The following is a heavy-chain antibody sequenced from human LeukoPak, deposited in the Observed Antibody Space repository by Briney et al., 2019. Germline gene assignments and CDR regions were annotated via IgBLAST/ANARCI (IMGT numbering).Heavy chain of an antibody. D-gene: IGHD6-13*01. CDR3: AKTRPLDSSSWSHGDY. J-gene: IGHJ4*02. CDR2: ISGSGDST. CDR1: GFTFKNHA. Sequence: GGSLRLSCAASGFTFKNHAMSWVRQAPGKGLEWVSAISGSGDSTYYGDSVKGRFTISRDNSKNTLYLQMNSLRAEDTAVYYCAKTRPLDSSSWSHGDYWGQGTLVTVSS. V-gene: IGHV3-23*01.